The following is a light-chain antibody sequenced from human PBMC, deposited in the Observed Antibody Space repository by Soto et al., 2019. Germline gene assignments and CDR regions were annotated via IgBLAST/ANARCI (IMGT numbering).Light chain of an antibody. V-gene: IGKV1-39*01. CDR2: AAS. CDR3: QQGHSTPYT. Sequence: DIQMTQSPSSLSASVGDRVTITCRASQNIRNYLNWYQQKPGDAPKLLIDAASTLQGAVPSRFRGSVSGTDFTLTISSLQPEDFATYHCQQGHSTPYTFGQGTRLEI. J-gene: IGKJ2*01. CDR1: QNIRNY.